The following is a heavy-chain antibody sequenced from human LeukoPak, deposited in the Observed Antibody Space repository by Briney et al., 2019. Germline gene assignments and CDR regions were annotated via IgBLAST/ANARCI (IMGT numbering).Heavy chain of an antibody. V-gene: IGHV3-48*03. Sequence: QPGGSLRLSCAASGFTFSSYEMNWVRQAPGKGXXXXSYISSSGSTIYYADSVKGRFTISRDNAKNSLYLQMNSLRAEDTAVYYCARESSGYSSTVDYWGQGTLVTVSS. D-gene: IGHD5-18*01. CDR2: ISSSGSTI. J-gene: IGHJ4*02. CDR1: GFTFSSYE. CDR3: ARESSGYSSTVDY.